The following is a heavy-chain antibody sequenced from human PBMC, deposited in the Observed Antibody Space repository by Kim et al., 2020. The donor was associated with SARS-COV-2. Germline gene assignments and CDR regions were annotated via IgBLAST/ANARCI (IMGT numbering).Heavy chain of an antibody. CDR1: GFTFSSYA. V-gene: IGHV3-23*01. J-gene: IGHJ4*02. CDR2: ISGSGGST. D-gene: IGHD6-13*01. CDR3: ASFPLAAAGTTYYFDY. Sequence: GGSLRLSCAASGFTFSSYAMSWVRQAPGKGLEWVSAISGSGGSTYYADSVKGRFTISRDNSKNTLYLQMNSLRAEDTAVYYCASFPLAAAGTTYYFDYWGQGTLVTVSS.